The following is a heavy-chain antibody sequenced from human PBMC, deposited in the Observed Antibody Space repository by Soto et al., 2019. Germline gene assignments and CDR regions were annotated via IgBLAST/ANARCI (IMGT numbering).Heavy chain of an antibody. D-gene: IGHD2-15*01. Sequence: GGSLRLSCAASGFTFSTYSMNWVRQAPGKGLEWVSSISFITSYIYYADSVKGRFTISRDNAKNSLRLTSVTAADTAIYYCARGGWSLDYWGQGTLVTVSS. CDR3: ARGGWSLDY. CDR2: ISFITSYI. CDR1: GFTFSTYS. J-gene: IGHJ4*02. V-gene: IGHV3-21*04.